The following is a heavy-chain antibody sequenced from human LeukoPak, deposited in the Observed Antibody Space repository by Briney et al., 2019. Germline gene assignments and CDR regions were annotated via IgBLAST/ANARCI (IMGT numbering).Heavy chain of an antibody. Sequence: GGSLRPSCAASGFTFSSYAMSWVRQAPGKGLEWVSAISGSGGSTYYADSVKGRFTISRDNSKNTLYLQMSSLRAEDTAVYYCAELGITMIGGVWGKGTTVTISS. CDR2: ISGSGGST. V-gene: IGHV3-23*01. J-gene: IGHJ6*04. CDR3: AELGITMIGGV. CDR1: GFTFSSYA. D-gene: IGHD3-10*02.